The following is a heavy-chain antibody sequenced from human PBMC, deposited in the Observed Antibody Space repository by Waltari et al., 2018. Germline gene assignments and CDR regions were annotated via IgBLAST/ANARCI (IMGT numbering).Heavy chain of an antibody. V-gene: IGHV1-2*06. CDR1: GDTFTGYY. CDR2: INPNSGDT. CDR3: ARDYYDSSGYNDAFDI. J-gene: IGHJ3*02. Sequence: QVQLVQSGAEVKKPGASVKVSCKASGDTFTGYYMHWVRQAPGQGLEWMGRINPNSGDTNYAQKFQGRVTMTRDTSISTAYMELSRLRSDDTAVYYCARDYYDSSGYNDAFDIWGQGTMVTVSS. D-gene: IGHD3-22*01.